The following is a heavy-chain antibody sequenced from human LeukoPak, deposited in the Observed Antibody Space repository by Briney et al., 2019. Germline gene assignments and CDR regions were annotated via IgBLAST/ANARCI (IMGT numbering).Heavy chain of an antibody. Sequence: GGSLRLSCAASGFTFSSYWMTWVRQAPGKGLEWVANMKYDGIEKYYVDSVKGRFTISRDNAKNSLYLQMNSLRAEDTAVYYCAKAKIRDIVVLTAVDYWGQGTLVTVSS. CDR2: MKYDGIEK. J-gene: IGHJ4*02. CDR1: GFTFSSYW. D-gene: IGHD2-21*02. CDR3: AKAKIRDIVVLTAVDY. V-gene: IGHV3-7*05.